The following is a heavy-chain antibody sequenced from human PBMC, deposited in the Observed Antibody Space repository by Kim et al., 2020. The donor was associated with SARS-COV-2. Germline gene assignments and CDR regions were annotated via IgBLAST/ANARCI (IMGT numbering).Heavy chain of an antibody. V-gene: IGHV1-8*01. Sequence: ASVKVSCKASGYTFTSYDINWVRQATGQGLEWMGWMYPNSGNTGYAQKFQGRVTMTRNTSISTAYMELSSLRSEDTAVYYCARVLPAGLGFDYWGQGTLVTVSS. CDR2: MYPNSGNT. J-gene: IGHJ4*02. CDR3: ARVLPAGLGFDY. D-gene: IGHD1-26*01. CDR1: GYTFTSYD.